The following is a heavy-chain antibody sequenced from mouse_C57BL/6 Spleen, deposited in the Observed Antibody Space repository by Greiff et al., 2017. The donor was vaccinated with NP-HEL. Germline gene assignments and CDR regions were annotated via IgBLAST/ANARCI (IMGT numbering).Heavy chain of an antibody. Sequence: VQLQESGAELVKPGASVKMSCKASGYTFTSYWITWVKQRPGQGLEWIGDIYPGSGSTNYNEKFKSKATLTVDTSSSTAYMQLSSLTSEDSAVYYCARRLLLHYYAMDYWGQGTSVTVSS. J-gene: IGHJ4*01. CDR3: ARRLLLHYYAMDY. D-gene: IGHD2-3*01. V-gene: IGHV1-55*01. CDR2: IYPGSGST. CDR1: GYTFTSYW.